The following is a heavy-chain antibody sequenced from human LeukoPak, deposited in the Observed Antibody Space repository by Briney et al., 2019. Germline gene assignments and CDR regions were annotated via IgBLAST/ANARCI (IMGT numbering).Heavy chain of an antibody. CDR2: ISWDGGST. CDR3: AKEGVTRAFDY. D-gene: IGHD4-11*01. J-gene: IGHJ4*02. Sequence: GGSLRLSCAAPGFTFDDYAMHWVRQAPGKGLEWVSLISWDGGSTYYADSVKGRFTISRDNSKNTLYLQMNSLRAEDTAVYYCAKEGVTRAFDYWGQGTLVTVSS. CDR1: GFTFDDYA. V-gene: IGHV3-43D*03.